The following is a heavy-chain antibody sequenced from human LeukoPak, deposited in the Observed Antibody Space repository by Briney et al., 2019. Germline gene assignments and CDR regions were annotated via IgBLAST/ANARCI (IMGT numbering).Heavy chain of an antibody. Sequence: SETLSLTCAVYGGSFSGYYWSWIRQPPGKGLEWIGEINHSGSTNYNPSLKSRVTISVDTSKNQFSLKLSSVTAADTAVYYCARRVRYCSGGSCPYDAFDIWGQGTMVTVSS. CDR3: ARRVRYCSGGSCPYDAFDI. V-gene: IGHV4-34*01. CDR1: GGSFSGYY. CDR2: INHSGST. D-gene: IGHD2-15*01. J-gene: IGHJ3*02.